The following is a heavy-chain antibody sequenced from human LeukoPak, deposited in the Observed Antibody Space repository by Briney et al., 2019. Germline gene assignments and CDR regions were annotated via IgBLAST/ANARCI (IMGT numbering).Heavy chain of an antibody. J-gene: IGHJ5*02. CDR3: ARDFSNFSYGTWFDP. V-gene: IGHV1-8*01. CDR2: MNPNSGNT. Sequence: ASVKVSCKASGYTFTSYDINWVRQATGQGLEWMGWMNPNSGNTGYAQKFQGRVTMTRDTSTSTVYMELRSLRSDDTALYFCARDFSNFSYGTWFDPWGQGTLVTVSS. CDR1: GYTFTSYD. D-gene: IGHD1-1*01.